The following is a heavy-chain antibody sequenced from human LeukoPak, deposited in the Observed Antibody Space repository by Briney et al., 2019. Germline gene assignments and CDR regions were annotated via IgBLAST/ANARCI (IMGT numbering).Heavy chain of an antibody. V-gene: IGHV4-34*01. J-gene: IGHJ4*02. CDR3: ARGVYCSGGNCYLPLDS. CDR2: INHSGST. CDR1: GGSFSGYY. D-gene: IGHD2-15*01. Sequence: SXTLSLTCAVYGGSFSGYYWSWIRQPPGKGLEWIGEINHSGSTNYSASLQSRVTISVDTSKHQFSLKLSSVTAADTAVYYCARGVYCSGGNCYLPLDSWGQGTLVTVSS.